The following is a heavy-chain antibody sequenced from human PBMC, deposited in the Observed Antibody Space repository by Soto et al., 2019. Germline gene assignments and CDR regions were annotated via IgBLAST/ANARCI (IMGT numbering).Heavy chain of an antibody. CDR3: AKGADSSGFDAFDI. Sequence: GGSLRLSCAASGFTFSRFELHWVRQAPGKGLEWISYISSSGSTAYYASSVEGRFTISRDNANNSVYLQMDSLRAEDTALYYCAKGADSSGFDAFDIWGQGTMVTVSS. CDR1: GFTFSRFE. J-gene: IGHJ3*02. V-gene: IGHV3-48*03. D-gene: IGHD3-22*01. CDR2: ISSSGSTA.